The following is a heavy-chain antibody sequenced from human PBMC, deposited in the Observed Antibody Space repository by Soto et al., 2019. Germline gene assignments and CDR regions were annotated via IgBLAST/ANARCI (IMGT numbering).Heavy chain of an antibody. V-gene: IGHV3-30-3*01. CDR2: ISNDGTNK. CDR3: ARGTTLAIFDYGMDV. D-gene: IGHD3-3*01. J-gene: IGHJ6*02. CDR1: GFTFSSYA. Sequence: QVQLEESGGGVVQPGGSLRLSYVGTGFTFSSYAMHWVRQAPGKGLEWVAVISNDGTNKYYADSVEGRITISRDNSKNTLYLQMHSLRSEDTAVYYCARGTTLAIFDYGMDVWGQGATVTVSS.